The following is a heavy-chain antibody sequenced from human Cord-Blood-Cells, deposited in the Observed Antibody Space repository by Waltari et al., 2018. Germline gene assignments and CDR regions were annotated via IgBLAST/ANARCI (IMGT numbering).Heavy chain of an antibody. V-gene: IGHV4-39*07. CDR1: GGPISSSSYS. Sequence: QLQLQESGPGLVKPSETLSLTCTVSGGPISSSSYSWGWIRQPPGKGLEWIGSIYYSGSTYYNPSLKSRVTISVDTSKNQFSLKLSSVTAADTAVYYCASLPLTGDFSDYWGQGTLVTVSS. CDR3: ASLPLTGDFSDY. J-gene: IGHJ4*02. D-gene: IGHD7-27*01. CDR2: IYYSGST.